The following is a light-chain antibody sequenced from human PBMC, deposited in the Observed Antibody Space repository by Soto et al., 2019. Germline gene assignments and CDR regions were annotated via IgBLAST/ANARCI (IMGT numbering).Light chain of an antibody. CDR2: GNS. CDR1: SSNIGAGYD. J-gene: IGLJ1*01. CDR3: QSYDSSLIADNYV. V-gene: IGLV1-40*01. Sequence: QSVLTQPPSVSGAPGQRVTISCTGSSSNIGAGYDVHWYQQLPGTAPKLLIYGNSNRPSGVPDRFSGSKSGTSASLAITGLQAEDEADYYCQSYDSSLIADNYVFGTGTKRTVL.